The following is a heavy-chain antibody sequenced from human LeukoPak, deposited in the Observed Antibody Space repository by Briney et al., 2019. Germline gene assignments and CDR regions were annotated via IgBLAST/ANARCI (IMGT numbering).Heavy chain of an antibody. CDR2: ISSSSDYI. CDR1: GFTFDDYA. CDR3: ARDNRGWQGIAARPKRSDYYYMDV. V-gene: IGHV3-21*01. J-gene: IGHJ6*03. Sequence: GGSLRLSCAASGFTFDDYAMHWVRQAPGKGLEWVSSISSSSDYIYYADSVKGRFTISRGNAKNSLYLQMNSLRAGDTALYYCARDNRGWQGIAARPKRSDYYYMDVWGKGTTVTISS. D-gene: IGHD6-6*01.